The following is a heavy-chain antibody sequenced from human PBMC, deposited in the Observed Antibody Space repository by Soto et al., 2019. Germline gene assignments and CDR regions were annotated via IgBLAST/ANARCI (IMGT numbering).Heavy chain of an antibody. CDR2: ISSSSSYI. CDR3: ARVGVWYCSSTSCYFHYYGMDV. D-gene: IGHD2-2*01. J-gene: IGHJ6*02. V-gene: IGHV3-21*01. Sequence: EVQLVESGGGLVKPGGSLRLSCAASGFTFSSYSMNWVRQAPGKGLEWVSSISSSSSYIYYADSVKGRFTISRDNAKNSLYLQMNSLRAEDTAVYYCARVGVWYCSSTSCYFHYYGMDVWGQGTTVTVSS. CDR1: GFTFSSYS.